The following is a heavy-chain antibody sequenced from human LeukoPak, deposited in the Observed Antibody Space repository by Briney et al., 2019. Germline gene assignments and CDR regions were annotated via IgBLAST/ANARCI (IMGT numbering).Heavy chain of an antibody. D-gene: IGHD6-13*01. V-gene: IGHV1-46*01. CDR2: INPSDGST. CDR3: ARAPRNSSTMLDF. Sequence: ASVKVSCKASGYTFSSYWIQWVRQAPGQGLEWMGLINPSDGSTAYAHTFQGRVTMTRDTSTSTVYMDLSSLRSEDMAVYYCARAPRNSSTMLDFWGQGTLVTVSS. J-gene: IGHJ4*02. CDR1: GYTFSSYW.